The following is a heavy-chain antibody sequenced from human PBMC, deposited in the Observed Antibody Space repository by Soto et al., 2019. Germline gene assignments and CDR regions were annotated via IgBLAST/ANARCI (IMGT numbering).Heavy chain of an antibody. Sequence: GGSLRLSCAASGFTFSSYAMHWVRQAPGKGLEWVAVISYDGSNKYYADSVKGRFTISRDNSKNTLYLQMNSLRAEDTAVYYCARDTAKYYYGSGSYYMFLGYYGMDVWGQGTTVTVSS. CDR3: ARDTAKYYYGSGSYYMFLGYYGMDV. V-gene: IGHV3-30-3*01. CDR1: GFTFSSYA. J-gene: IGHJ6*02. CDR2: ISYDGSNK. D-gene: IGHD3-10*01.